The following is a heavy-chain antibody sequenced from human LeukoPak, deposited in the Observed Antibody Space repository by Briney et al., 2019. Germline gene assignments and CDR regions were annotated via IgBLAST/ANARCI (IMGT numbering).Heavy chain of an antibody. D-gene: IGHD3-10*01. Sequence: GGSLRLSCAASGFTFSIYWMSWVRQAPGKGLEWVANINQDGSEKYYVDSVKGRFTISRDNAKNSLYLQMNSLRAEDTAVYYCAREGRSLGSFYWGQGTLVTVSS. CDR3: AREGRSLGSFY. CDR2: INQDGSEK. CDR1: GFTFSIYW. V-gene: IGHV3-7*04. J-gene: IGHJ4*02.